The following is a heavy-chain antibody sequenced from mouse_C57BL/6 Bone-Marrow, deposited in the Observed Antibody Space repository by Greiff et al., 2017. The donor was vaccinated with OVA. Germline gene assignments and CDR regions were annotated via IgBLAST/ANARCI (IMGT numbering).Heavy chain of an antibody. CDR3: TSSYDDGSCLYCRDY. D-gene: IGHD1-1*01. J-gene: IGHJ2*01. V-gene: IGHV14-4*01. Sequence: EVQLQQSGAELVRPGASVKLSCTASGFNIKDDYMHWVKQRPEQGLEWIGWIYPVNGDTEYASKFQGKATITADPSSNTAYLQLSTLTSEDTAVYYYTSSYDDGSCLYCRDYWGQGTTLTVSS. CDR2: IYPVNGDT. CDR1: GFNIKDDY.